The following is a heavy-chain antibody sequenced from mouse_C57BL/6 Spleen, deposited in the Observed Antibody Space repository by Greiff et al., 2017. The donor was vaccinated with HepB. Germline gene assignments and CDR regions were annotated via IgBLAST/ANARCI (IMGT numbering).Heavy chain of an antibody. CDR2: ISSGSSTI. J-gene: IGHJ4*01. D-gene: IGHD1-1*01. CDR3: ARSSYYYGSRGGYYSMDY. V-gene: IGHV5-17*01. CDR1: GFTFSDYG. Sequence: EVQGVESGGGLVKPGGSLKLSCAASGFTFSDYGMHWVRQAPEKGLEWVAYISSGSSTIYYADTLKGRFTISRDNAKNTLFLQMTSLRSEDTAMYYCARSSYYYGSRGGYYSMDYWGQGTSVTVSS.